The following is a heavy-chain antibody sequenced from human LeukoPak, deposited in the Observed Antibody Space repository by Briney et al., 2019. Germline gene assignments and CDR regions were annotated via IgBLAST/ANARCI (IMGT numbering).Heavy chain of an antibody. D-gene: IGHD6-19*01. V-gene: IGHV3-15*01. J-gene: IGHJ4*02. CDR1: GFTFSNAW. CDR2: IKSKTDGGTT. CDR3: TTDYLALDSSGWFRFDY. Sequence: GGSLRLSCAASGFTFSNAWMSWVRQAPGKGLEWVGRIKSKTDGGTTDYAAPVKGRFTISRDDSKNTLYLQMNSLKTEDTAVYYCTTDYLALDSSGWFRFDYWGQGTLVTVSS.